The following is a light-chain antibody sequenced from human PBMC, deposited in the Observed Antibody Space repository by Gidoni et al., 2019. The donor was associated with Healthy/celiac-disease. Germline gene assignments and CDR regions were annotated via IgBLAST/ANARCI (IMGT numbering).Light chain of an antibody. CDR1: QDISNY. CDR3: QQYDNLPPGET. CDR2: DAS. V-gene: IGKV1-33*01. J-gene: IGKJ3*01. Sequence: DIQMTQSPSSLSASVGDRVTITCQASQDISNYLNWYQQKPGKAPKLLIYDASNLETGVPSRFSGSGSGTDFTFTISSLQPEDIATYYCQQYDNLPPGETCGPGDQSGYQT.